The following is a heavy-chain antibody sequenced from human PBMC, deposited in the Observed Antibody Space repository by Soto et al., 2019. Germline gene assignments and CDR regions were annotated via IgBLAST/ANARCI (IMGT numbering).Heavy chain of an antibody. J-gene: IGHJ4*02. Sequence: VGSLRLSCEASGFPFSGLDMHWVRQPKGKPLEWVSSIGTADDTYYAVSVKGRFTISRDKAKNSLSLQMSSLRAGDTAVYFCAKSQEVGAHFFDSWGQGTQVTVSS. CDR3: AKSQEVGAHFFDS. V-gene: IGHV3-13*01. CDR2: IGTADDT. D-gene: IGHD2-15*01. CDR1: GFPFSGLD.